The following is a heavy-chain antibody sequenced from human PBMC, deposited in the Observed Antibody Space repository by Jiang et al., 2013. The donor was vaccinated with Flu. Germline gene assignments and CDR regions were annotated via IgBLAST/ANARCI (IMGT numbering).Heavy chain of an antibody. CDR3: ARTSTQTNYYYYYGMDV. J-gene: IGHJ6*02. V-gene: IGHV1-3*01. CDR1: GYTFTSYA. Sequence: GAEVKKPGASVKVSCKASGYTFTSYAMHWVRQAPGQRLEWMGWINAGNGNTKYSQKFQGRVTITRDTSASTAYMELSSLRSEDTAVYYCARTSTQTNYYYYYGMDVWGQGTTVTVSS. CDR2: INAGNGNT.